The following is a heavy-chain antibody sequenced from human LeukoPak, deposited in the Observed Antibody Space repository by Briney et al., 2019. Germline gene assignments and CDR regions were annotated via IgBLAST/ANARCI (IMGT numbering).Heavy chain of an antibody. J-gene: IGHJ6*02. Sequence: ASVKVSCKASGYTFTSYGISWVRQAPGQGLEWMGWISAYNGNTNYAQKLQGRVTMTTDTSTSTAYMELRSLRSDDTAVYYCARGSGTITMVRGVFYGMDVWGQGTTVTVSS. V-gene: IGHV1-18*01. CDR2: ISAYNGNT. CDR1: GYTFTSYG. CDR3: ARGSGTITMVRGVFYGMDV. D-gene: IGHD3-10*01.